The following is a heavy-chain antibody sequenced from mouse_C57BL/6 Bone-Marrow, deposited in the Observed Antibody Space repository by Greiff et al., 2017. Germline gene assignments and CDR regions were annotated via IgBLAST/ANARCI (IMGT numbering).Heavy chain of an antibody. Sequence: QVQLQQSGPELVQPGASVKISCKASGYAFSSSWMNWVKQRPGKGLEWIGRIYPGDGDTNYNGKFKGKATLTADKSSRTAYMQLSSLTSEDSAVYFCARFRGYYVRYFDVWGTGTTVTVSS. CDR2: IYPGDGDT. V-gene: IGHV1-82*01. D-gene: IGHD2-3*01. CDR3: ARFRGYYVRYFDV. J-gene: IGHJ1*03. CDR1: GYAFSSSW.